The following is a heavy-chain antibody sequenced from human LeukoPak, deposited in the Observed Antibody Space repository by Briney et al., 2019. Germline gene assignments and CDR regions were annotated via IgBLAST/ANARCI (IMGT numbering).Heavy chain of an antibody. CDR3: ARGDLQYYYDSSGYYNDAFDI. Sequence: PGGSLRLSCAASGFTFSSYSMNWVRQAPGKGLEWVSYISSSGSTIYYADSVKGRFTISRDNAKNSLYLQMNSLRAEDTAVYYCARGDLQYYYDSSGYYNDAFDIWGQGTMVTVSS. D-gene: IGHD3-22*01. V-gene: IGHV3-48*04. CDR1: GFTFSSYS. CDR2: ISSSGSTI. J-gene: IGHJ3*02.